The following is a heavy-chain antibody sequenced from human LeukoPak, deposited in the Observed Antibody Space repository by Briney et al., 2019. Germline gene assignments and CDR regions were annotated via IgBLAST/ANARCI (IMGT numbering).Heavy chain of an antibody. CDR3: ARVYYSRSYDYWYFDL. Sequence: SETLSLTCTVSGGSISSYYWSWIRQPPGKGLEWIGYIYYSGNTNYNPSLKSRVTISVDTSKNQFSLKLSSVTAADAAVYYCARVYYSRSYDYWYFDLWARGTLVTVSS. V-gene: IGHV4-59*01. J-gene: IGHJ2*01. D-gene: IGHD6-13*01. CDR1: GGSISSYY. CDR2: IYYSGNT.